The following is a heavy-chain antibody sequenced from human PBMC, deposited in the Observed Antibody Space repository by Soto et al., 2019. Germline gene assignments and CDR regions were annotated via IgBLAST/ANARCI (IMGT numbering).Heavy chain of an antibody. J-gene: IGHJ6*02. CDR1: GYIFVNYG. D-gene: IGHD3-16*01. CDR2: ISPYSGNT. CDR3: AMVDNYVTPTPQDV. Sequence: QVQLVQSGDEVRKPGSSVKVSCKASGYIFVNYGIAWVRQAPGQGLEWMGWISPYSGNTHYASKVQGRLTMTTDTXXTAAIMDVVSLTSDDTAVYYCAMVDNYVTPTPQDVWGQGTTVTVSS. V-gene: IGHV1-18*01.